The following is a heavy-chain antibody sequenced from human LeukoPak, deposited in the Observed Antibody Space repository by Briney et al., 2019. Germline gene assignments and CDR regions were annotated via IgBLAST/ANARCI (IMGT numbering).Heavy chain of an antibody. CDR3: ARETSQRGAHCMDV. D-gene: IGHD3-16*01. J-gene: IGHJ6*03. CDR1: GGSISSSSYY. CDR2: IYYSGST. Sequence: SETLSLTCTVSGGSISSSSYYWSWIRQPPGKGLEWIGYIYYSGSTNYNPSLKSRVTISVDTSKNQFSLKLTSVTAADTAVYYCARETSQRGAHCMDVWGKGTTVTISS. V-gene: IGHV4-61*01.